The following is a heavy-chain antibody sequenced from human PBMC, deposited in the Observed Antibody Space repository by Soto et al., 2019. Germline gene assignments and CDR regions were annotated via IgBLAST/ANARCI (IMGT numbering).Heavy chain of an antibody. J-gene: IGHJ6*02. CDR3: ARDHNFGFILYAMDV. Sequence: ASVKVSCKASGYTFTGYSMHWVRQAPGQGLEWMGIINPSSGRTSYAQNFQGRVTMTSDTSTSIVYMEMSSLKSEDTAVYYCARDHNFGFILYAMDVWGQGTTVTVSS. CDR2: INPSSGRT. D-gene: IGHD2-15*01. V-gene: IGHV1-46*01. CDR1: GYTFTGYS.